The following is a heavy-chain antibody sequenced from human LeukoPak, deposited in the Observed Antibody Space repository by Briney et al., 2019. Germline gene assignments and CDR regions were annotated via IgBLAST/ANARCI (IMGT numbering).Heavy chain of an antibody. CDR3: ASSGDVLTGSYRGIDY. J-gene: IGHJ4*02. V-gene: IGHV4-38-2*01. CDR1: GYFISSGYH. Sequence: SETLSLTCAVSGYFISSGYHWGWIRQPPGKGLEWIGSIYHSGSTYYNPSLKSRVTISVDTSKNQFSLKLNSVTAAETAVFYCASSGDVLTGSYRGIDYWGQGTLVTVSS. D-gene: IGHD3-9*01. CDR2: IYHSGST.